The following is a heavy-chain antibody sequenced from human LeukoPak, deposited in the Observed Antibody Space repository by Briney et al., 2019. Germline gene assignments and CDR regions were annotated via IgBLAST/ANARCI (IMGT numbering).Heavy chain of an antibody. Sequence: GGSLRLSCAASGFTFSSYAMNWVRQAPGKGLEWVSLITHSGDYTDYADSVKGRFTISRDNSKNTAYLQMNSLRAEDTAVYYCAKDMIRGLPDAFDIWGQGTMVTVSS. J-gene: IGHJ3*02. D-gene: IGHD3-10*01. CDR2: ITHSGDYT. V-gene: IGHV3-23*01. CDR3: AKDMIRGLPDAFDI. CDR1: GFTFSSYA.